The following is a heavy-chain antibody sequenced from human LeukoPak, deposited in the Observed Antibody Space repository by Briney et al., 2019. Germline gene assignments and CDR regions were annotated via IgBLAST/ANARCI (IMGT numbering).Heavy chain of an antibody. CDR2: TSGSGGST. J-gene: IGHJ3*02. V-gene: IGHV3-23*01. CDR1: GFTFSSYA. D-gene: IGHD3-10*01. Sequence: GGSLRLSCAAPGFTFSSYAMSWVRQAPGKGLEWVSATSGSGGSTYYADSVKGRFTISRDNSKNTLYLQMNSLRAEDTAVYYCAKDETEYGSGSPQSFDIWGQGTMVTVSS. CDR3: AKDETEYGSGSPQSFDI.